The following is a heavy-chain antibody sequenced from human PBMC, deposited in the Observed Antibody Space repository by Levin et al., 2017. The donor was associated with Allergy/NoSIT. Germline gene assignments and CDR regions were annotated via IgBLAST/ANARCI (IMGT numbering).Heavy chain of an antibody. V-gene: IGHV4-39*01. CDR1: GGSISSNTYY. Sequence: SETLSLTCTVSGGSISSNTYYWGWIRQPPGKGLEWIGYIYYSGSTYYAPSLKSRVTISVDTSKNQFYLKLNSVTAADTAVYSCARLGGHSRGWNFDYWGQGTLVTVSS. CDR3: ARLGGHSRGWNFDY. J-gene: IGHJ4*02. CDR2: IYYSGST. D-gene: IGHD6-19*01.